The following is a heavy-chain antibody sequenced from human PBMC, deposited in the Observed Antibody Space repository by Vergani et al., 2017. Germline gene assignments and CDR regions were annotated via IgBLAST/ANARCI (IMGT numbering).Heavy chain of an antibody. CDR2: IIPFFGTA. D-gene: IGHD5-18*01. V-gene: IGHV1-69*01. Sequence: QVQLVQSGAEVKKPGSSVKVSCKASGGTFSSYAISWVRQAPGQGLEWMGGIIPFFGTANYAQMFQGRVTITADESTSTAYMELSSLRSEDTAVYYCARRGDVDTAMVHAFDIWGQGTMVTVSS. J-gene: IGHJ3*02. CDR3: ARRGDVDTAMVHAFDI. CDR1: GGTFSSYA.